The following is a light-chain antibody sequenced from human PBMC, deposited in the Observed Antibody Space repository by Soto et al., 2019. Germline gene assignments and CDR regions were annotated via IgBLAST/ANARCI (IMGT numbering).Light chain of an antibody. V-gene: IGKV3-11*01. CDR3: QQRSTWLT. CDR1: QSVGST. Sequence: EIVLTQSPATLSLSPGERATISCRASQSVGSTLAWYQQKPGQAPRLIIYNASERPSDIPVRFSGSGSGTDFTLTISSLEPEDFAVYHCQQRSTWLTFGGGTKVDIK. CDR2: NAS. J-gene: IGKJ4*01.